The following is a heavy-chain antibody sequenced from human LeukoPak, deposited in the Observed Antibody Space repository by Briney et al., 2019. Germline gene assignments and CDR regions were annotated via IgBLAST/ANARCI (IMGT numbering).Heavy chain of an antibody. V-gene: IGHV3-33*06. J-gene: IGHJ4*02. Sequence: PGGSLRLSCAASGFTFSSYGMHWVRQAPGKGLEWVAVIWYDGSNKYYADSVKGRFTISRDNSKNTLYLQMNSLRAEDTAVYYCAKDLTTVTMDFGFDYWGQGTLVTVSS. D-gene: IGHD4-17*01. CDR2: IWYDGSNK. CDR1: GFTFSSYG. CDR3: AKDLTTVTMDFGFDY.